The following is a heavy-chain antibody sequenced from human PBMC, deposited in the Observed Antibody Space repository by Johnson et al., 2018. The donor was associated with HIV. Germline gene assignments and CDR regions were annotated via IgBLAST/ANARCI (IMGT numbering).Heavy chain of an antibody. CDR2: IRYDGSNK. V-gene: IGHV3-30*02. Sequence: MQLVESGGGVVRPGGSLRLSCAASGFTFSSYAMHWVRQAPGKGLEWVSFIRYDGSNKYYADSVKGRFTISRDNSKNTLYLQMNSLRAEDTAVYYCAKDLSDSSGYHDAFDIWGQGKMVTVSS. J-gene: IGHJ3*02. D-gene: IGHD3-22*01. CDR3: AKDLSDSSGYHDAFDI. CDR1: GFTFSSYA.